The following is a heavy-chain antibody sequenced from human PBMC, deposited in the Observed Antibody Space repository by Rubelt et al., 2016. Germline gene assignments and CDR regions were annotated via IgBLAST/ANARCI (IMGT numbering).Heavy chain of an antibody. D-gene: IGHD3-3*01. V-gene: IGHV4-34*01. CDR3: ARSVIFPFWSGYRGLDY. Sequence: QVQLQQWGAGLLKPSETLSLTCAVYGGSFSGYYWSWIRQPPGKGLEWIGEINHSGSTNYNPSLKSRVTVAVATSKNQFSLKLSSVTAADTAVYYCARSVIFPFWSGYRGLDYWGQGTLVTVSS. CDR1: GGSFSGYY. CDR2: INHSGST. J-gene: IGHJ4*02.